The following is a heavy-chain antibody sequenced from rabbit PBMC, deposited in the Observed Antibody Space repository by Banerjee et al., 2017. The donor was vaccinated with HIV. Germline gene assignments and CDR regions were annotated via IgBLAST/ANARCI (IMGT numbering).Heavy chain of an antibody. Sequence: LQESGGGLFQPGGSLTLTCTASGFSFSSTYWICWVRQAPVTGLEWIACINAADDSKICYASWAKGRFTISKTSSTTVTLQMTSLTAADTATYFCARDLAGVIGWNFNLWGPGTLVTVS. CDR1: GFSFSSTYW. J-gene: IGHJ4*01. D-gene: IGHD4-1*01. CDR3: ARDLAGVIGWNFNL. CDR2: INAADDSKI. V-gene: IGHV1S45*01.